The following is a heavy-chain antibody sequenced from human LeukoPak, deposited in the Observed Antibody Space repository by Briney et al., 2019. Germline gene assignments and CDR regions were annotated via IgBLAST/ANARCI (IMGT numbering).Heavy chain of an antibody. V-gene: IGHV3-53*01. CDR3: ARGGGYYAIDY. CDR2: LYSDDTT. CDR1: GFIDNSNY. Sequence: GGSLRLSCAASGFIDNSNYMNWVRQAPGKGLEWVSVLYSDDTTYYADSVKGRFTISRDNSKNTLYLQMNNLRAEDTAVYYCARGGGYYAIDYWGQGTPVTVSS. J-gene: IGHJ4*02. D-gene: IGHD1-26*01.